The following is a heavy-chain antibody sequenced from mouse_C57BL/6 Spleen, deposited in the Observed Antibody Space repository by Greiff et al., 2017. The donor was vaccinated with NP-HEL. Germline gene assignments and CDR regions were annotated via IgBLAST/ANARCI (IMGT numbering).Heavy chain of an antibody. J-gene: IGHJ4*01. D-gene: IGHD2-3*01. V-gene: IGHV1-64*01. CDR2: IHPNSGST. CDR1: GYTFTSYW. Sequence: QVQLQQPGAELVKPGASVKLSCKASGYTFTSYWMHWVKQRPGQGLEWIGMIHPNSGSTNYNEKFKSKATLTVDTSSSTAYMQLSSLTSEDSAVYSGASRYDGYYVRYAMDYWGQGTSVTVSS. CDR3: ASRYDGYYVRYAMDY.